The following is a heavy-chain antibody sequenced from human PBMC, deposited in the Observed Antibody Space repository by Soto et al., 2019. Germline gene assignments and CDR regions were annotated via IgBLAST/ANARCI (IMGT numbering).Heavy chain of an antibody. CDR1: GFSFSDYY. J-gene: IGHJ3*01. D-gene: IGHD3-22*01. Sequence: QVQLVESGGGLVKPGGSLRLSCAASGFSFSDYYMSWIRQAPGKGLEWVSYISSSDTIIDYADSVKGRFTISRDNANKSLYLQRNRLRAEDTAVYYCARGGGYYDSGGYVLRDAFDVWGRATVVTVSS. V-gene: IGHV3-11*04. CDR2: ISSSDTII. CDR3: ARGGGYYDSGGYVLRDAFDV.